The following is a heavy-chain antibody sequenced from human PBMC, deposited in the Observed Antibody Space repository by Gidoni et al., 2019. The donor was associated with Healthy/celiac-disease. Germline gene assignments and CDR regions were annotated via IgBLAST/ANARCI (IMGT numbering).Heavy chain of an antibody. D-gene: IGHD3-3*01. CDR3: ARDTCDFWTGGAYGMDV. V-gene: IGHV4-4*07. CDR1: GGSISSYY. J-gene: IGHJ6*02. Sequence: QVQLQESGPGLVKPSETLSLTCPVSGGSISSYYWSWIRQPAGKGLEWIGRIYTSGSTNYNPSLKSRVTMSVDTSKNQFSLKLSSVTAADTAVYYCARDTCDFWTGGAYGMDVWGQGTTVTVSS. CDR2: IYTSGST.